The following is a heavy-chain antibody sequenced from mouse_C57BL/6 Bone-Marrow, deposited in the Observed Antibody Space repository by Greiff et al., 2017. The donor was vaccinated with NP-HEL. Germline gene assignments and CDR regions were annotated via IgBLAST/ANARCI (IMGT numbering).Heavy chain of an antibody. CDR2: IRSKSNNYAT. CDR3: VRQGGSSLDY. D-gene: IGHD1-1*01. J-gene: IGHJ2*01. CDR1: GFSFNTYA. Sequence: EVQRVESGGGLVQPKGSLKLSCAASGFSFNTYAMNWVRQAPGKGLEWVARIRSKSNNYATYYADSVKDRFTISRDDSESMLYLQMNNLKTEDTAMYYCVRQGGSSLDYWGQGTTLTVSS. V-gene: IGHV10-1*01.